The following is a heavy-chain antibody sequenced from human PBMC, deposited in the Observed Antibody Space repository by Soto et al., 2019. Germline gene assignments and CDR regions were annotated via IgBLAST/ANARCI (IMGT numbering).Heavy chain of an antibody. D-gene: IGHD3-10*01. CDR2: IYNSGST. V-gene: IGHV4-31*03. CDR1: GASISGPTYY. J-gene: IGHJ6*02. CDR3: ARDRGDPRENKNKGMDA. Sequence: SETLSLTCTVSGASISGPTYYWTWIRQHPGKGLEWIGYIYNSGSTYYNPSLKSRVTMSVDMSKNQFSLKLSSVTAADTAVYSCARDRGDPRENKNKGMDAWGQGTTVTVSS.